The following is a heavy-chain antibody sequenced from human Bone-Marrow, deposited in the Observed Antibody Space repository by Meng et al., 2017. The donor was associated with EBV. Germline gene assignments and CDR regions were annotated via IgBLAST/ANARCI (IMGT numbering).Heavy chain of an antibody. CDR3: ASESGRGFTPDY. CDR2: LIPMSDAP. V-gene: IGHV1-69*01. CDR1: GGTFRSDA. Sequence: QVQCGQSGAEVKKPGVSVQVSGNTSGGTFRSDAVSWGRQAPGQGLEWMGGLIPMSDAPYYAQKFQDRVTITADESTSTHYMDLSGLRSEDTAVYYCASESGRGFTPDYWGQGTLVTVSS. J-gene: IGHJ4*02. D-gene: IGHD3-10*01.